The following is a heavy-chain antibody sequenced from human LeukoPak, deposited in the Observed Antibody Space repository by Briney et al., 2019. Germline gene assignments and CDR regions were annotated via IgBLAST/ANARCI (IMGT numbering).Heavy chain of an antibody. CDR1: GFTFSSYA. V-gene: IGHV3-43*02. CDR2: ISGDGGST. Sequence: GGSLRLSCAASGFTFSSYAMHWVRQAPGKGLEWVSLISGDGGSTYYADSVKGRFTISRDNSKNSLYLQMNSLRTEDTALYYCAKDSYYDFWSGQNWFDPWGQGTLVTVSS. CDR3: AKDSYYDFWSGQNWFDP. J-gene: IGHJ5*02. D-gene: IGHD3-3*01.